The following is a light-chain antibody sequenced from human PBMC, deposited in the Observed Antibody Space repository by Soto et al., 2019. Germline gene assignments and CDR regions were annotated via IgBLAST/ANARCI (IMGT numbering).Light chain of an antibody. CDR3: SSYTSSSTYV. Sequence: QSALTRPASVSGSPGQSITISCTGTSSDVGGYHYVSWYQQHPGKAPKLMIYDVSNRPSGVSNRFSGSKSGDTASLTISGLQAEDEADYYCSSYTSSSTYVFGTGTKVTVL. J-gene: IGLJ1*01. V-gene: IGLV2-14*01. CDR2: DVS. CDR1: SSDVGGYHY.